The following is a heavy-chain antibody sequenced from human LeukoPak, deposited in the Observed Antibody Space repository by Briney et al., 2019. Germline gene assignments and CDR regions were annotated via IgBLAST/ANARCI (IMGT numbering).Heavy chain of an antibody. V-gene: IGHV3-21*01. CDR1: GFTFSSYS. J-gene: IGHJ4*02. Sequence: GGSLRLSCAASGFTFSSYSINWVRQAPGKGLEWVSSISSSSSYICYADSVKGRFTISRDNAKNSLYLQMNSLRAEDTAVYYCARDLRAGFDYWGQGTLVTVSS. CDR3: ARDLRAGFDY. CDR2: ISSSSSYI.